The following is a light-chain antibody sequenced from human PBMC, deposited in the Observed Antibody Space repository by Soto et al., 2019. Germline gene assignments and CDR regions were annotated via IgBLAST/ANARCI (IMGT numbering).Light chain of an antibody. V-gene: IGKV1-9*01. Sequence: IQLTQSPSFLSASVGDRVTITCRAGQGISSFLAWYQQKPGKAPKLLIYAASTLQSGVPSRFSGSGSGTDFTLTISSLQPEDFATYFCQQLNSYPLTFGGGTKVEIK. J-gene: IGKJ4*01. CDR2: AAS. CDR1: QGISSF. CDR3: QQLNSYPLT.